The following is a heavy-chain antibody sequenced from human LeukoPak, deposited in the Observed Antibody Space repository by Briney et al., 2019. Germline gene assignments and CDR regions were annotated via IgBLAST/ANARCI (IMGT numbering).Heavy chain of an antibody. CDR2: ISWNSGSI. D-gene: IGHD3-3*01. V-gene: IGHV3-9*01. CDR3: AKEGPPFLGTIFGVATGY. J-gene: IGHJ4*02. CDR1: GFTFDDYA. Sequence: GGSLRLSCAASGFTFDDYAMHWVRQAPGKGLEWVSGISWNSGSIGYADSVKGRFTISRDNSKNTLYLQMNSLRAEDTAVYYCAKEGPPFLGTIFGVATGYWGQGTLVTVSS.